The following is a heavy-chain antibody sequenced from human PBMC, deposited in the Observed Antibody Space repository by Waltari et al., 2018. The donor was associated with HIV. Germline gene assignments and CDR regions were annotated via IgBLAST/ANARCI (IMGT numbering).Heavy chain of an antibody. Sequence: QVQLVQSGAEVKKPGSSVKVSCEASGGTFSTYPIRWVRQAPGQGLEWMGGILPIFGVSNYAQKFQGRVTITADESTSTAYMELSSLRSEDTAVYYCARDLGAGSLRGTLWGQGTLVIVSS. CDR3: ARDLGAGSLRGTL. J-gene: IGHJ4*02. CDR2: ILPIFGVS. V-gene: IGHV1-69*01. D-gene: IGHD3-10*01. CDR1: GGTFSTYP.